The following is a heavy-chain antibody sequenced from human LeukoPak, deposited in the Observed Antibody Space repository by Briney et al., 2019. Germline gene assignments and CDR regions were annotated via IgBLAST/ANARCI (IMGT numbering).Heavy chain of an antibody. J-gene: IGHJ3*02. CDR2: IIPIFGTA. D-gene: IGHD2-2*01. CDR1: GGTFSSYA. Sequence: ASVKVSCKASGGTFSSYAISWVRQAPGQGLEWMGGIIPIFGTANYAQKFQGRVTITTDESTSTAYMELSSLRSEDTAVYYCAGRQARCTSGEFDIWGQGTMLTVCS. CDR3: AGRQARCTSGEFDI. V-gene: IGHV1-69*05.